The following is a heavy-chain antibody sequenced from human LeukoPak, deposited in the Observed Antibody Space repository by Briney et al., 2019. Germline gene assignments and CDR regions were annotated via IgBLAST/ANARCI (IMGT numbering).Heavy chain of an antibody. CDR1: GFTFSDYS. V-gene: IGHV3-23*01. D-gene: IGHD3-10*01. J-gene: IGHJ4*02. CDR2: ISGRGGSA. Sequence: PGGSLRLSCSLSGFTFSDYSMSCVRQAPGEGREWGSGISGRGGSADYADAVKGRFTISRDNSKNTLYLQTNSLRAEDTAVYSCATPLGYYGSGSYYNSDFDYWGQGTLVTVSS. CDR3: ATPLGYYGSGSYYNSDFDY.